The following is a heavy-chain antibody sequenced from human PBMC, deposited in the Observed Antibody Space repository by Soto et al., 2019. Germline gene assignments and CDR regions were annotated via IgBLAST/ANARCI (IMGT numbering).Heavy chain of an antibody. CDR2: IYSGGST. J-gene: IGHJ4*02. D-gene: IGHD3-10*01. Sequence: GGSLRLSCAASGFTVSSNYMSWVRQAPGKGLEWVSVIYSGGSTYYADSVKGRFTISRDNSTNTLYLQMNSLRAEDTAVYYCARDTGSIYFDYWRQGTLVTVSS. V-gene: IGHV3-53*01. CDR3: ARDTGSIYFDY. CDR1: GFTVSSNY.